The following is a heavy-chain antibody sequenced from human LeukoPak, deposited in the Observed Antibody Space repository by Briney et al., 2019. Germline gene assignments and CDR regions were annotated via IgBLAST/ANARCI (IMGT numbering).Heavy chain of an antibody. J-gene: IGHJ4*02. V-gene: IGHV3-23*01. Sequence: GGSLRLSCAASGFTFSSYAMSWVRQAPGKGLEWVSAISGTGGSTYYADSVKGRFTISRDNSKNTLYLQMNSLRVEDTAVYYCAKGGYFDFWSGYYIDYWGQGTLVTVSS. CDR2: ISGTGGST. CDR1: GFTFSSYA. CDR3: AKGGYFDFWSGYYIDY. D-gene: IGHD3-3*01.